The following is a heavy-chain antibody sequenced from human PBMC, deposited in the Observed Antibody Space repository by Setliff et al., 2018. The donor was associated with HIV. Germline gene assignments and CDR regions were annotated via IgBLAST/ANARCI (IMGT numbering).Heavy chain of an antibody. CDR2: INHSGST. V-gene: IGHV4-34*01. J-gene: IGHJ4*02. CDR3: ARAVNFDY. CDR1: GGSFSGYY. D-gene: IGHD6-19*01. Sequence: LSLTCAVYGGSFSGYYWSWIRQPPGKGLEWIGEINHSGSTNYNPSLKSRVTLSADTSKDQFSLKLSSVTAADTAVYYCARAVNFDYWGQGTQVTVSS.